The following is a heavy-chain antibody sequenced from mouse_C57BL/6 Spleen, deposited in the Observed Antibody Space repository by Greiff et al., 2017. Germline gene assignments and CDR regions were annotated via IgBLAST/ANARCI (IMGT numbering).Heavy chain of an antibody. D-gene: IGHD1-1*01. V-gene: IGHV1-82*01. CDR3: AISPVVSPTWYFDV. CDR2: IYPGDGDT. CDR1: GYAFSSSW. J-gene: IGHJ1*03. Sequence: VQLQQSGPELVKPGASVKISCKASGYAFSSSWMNWVKQRPGKGLEWIGRIYPGDGDTNYNGKFKGKATLTADRSSSTAYMQLCSLPSEVSAVYFCAISPVVSPTWYFDVWGTGTTVTVSS.